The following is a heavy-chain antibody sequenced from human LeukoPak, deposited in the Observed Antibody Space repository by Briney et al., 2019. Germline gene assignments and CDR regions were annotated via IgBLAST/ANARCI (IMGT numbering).Heavy chain of an antibody. CDR1: GYTFTSYG. V-gene: IGHV1-18*01. D-gene: IGHD5-18*01. Sequence: ASVKVSCKASGYTFTSYGISWVRQAPGQGLEWMGWISAYNGNTNYAQKFQGRVTITADESTSTAYMELSSLRSEDTAVYYCAASVHGYSYGYAFYWGQGTLVTVSS. J-gene: IGHJ4*02. CDR3: AASVHGYSYGYAFY. CDR2: ISAYNGNT.